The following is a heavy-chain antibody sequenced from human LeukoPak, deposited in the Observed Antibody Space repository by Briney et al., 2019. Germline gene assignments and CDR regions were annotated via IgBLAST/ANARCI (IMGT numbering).Heavy chain of an antibody. CDR2: ISGSFGST. Sequence: GGSLRLSCAASGFTFSSYAMSWVRQAPGKGLEWVSGISGSFGSTYYADSVKGRFTISRDNSKNTLYLQMNSLRAEDTALYYCAKARGFGAYQGDFWGQGTLVTVST. D-gene: IGHD5-12*01. J-gene: IGHJ4*02. CDR3: AKARGFGAYQGDF. V-gene: IGHV3-23*01. CDR1: GFTFSSYA.